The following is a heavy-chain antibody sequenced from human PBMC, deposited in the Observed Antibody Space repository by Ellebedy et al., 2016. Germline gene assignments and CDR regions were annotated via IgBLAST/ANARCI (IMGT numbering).Heavy chain of an antibody. D-gene: IGHD4-11*01. V-gene: IGHV3-23*01. CDR1: GFTFSNYA. J-gene: IGHJ4*02. Sequence: GGSLRLXCAASGFTFSNYAMTWVRQSPGKGLEWVSNINNSGGNTFYADSVKGRFTISRDNSKNTLYLQMNSLRAEDTAVYYCAKDLHANYWGQGTLVTVSS. CDR3: AKDLHANY. CDR2: INNSGGNT.